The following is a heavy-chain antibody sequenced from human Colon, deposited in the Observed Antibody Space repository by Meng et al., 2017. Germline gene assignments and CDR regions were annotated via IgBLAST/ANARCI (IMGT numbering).Heavy chain of an antibody. D-gene: IGHD3-3*01. CDR3: AKETTVHGVLTALDS. J-gene: IGHJ5*02. CDR1: GFTFNSYA. Sequence: QVQLVESGGGVVQPGRSLRLSCSASGFTFNSYARLWVGQAPGKGLEWVAVIWSDGNDKYYADSVKGRFTISRDNSKNTLYLQMNSLRAEDTAVYYCAKETTVHGVLTALDSWGQGTLVTVSS. CDR2: IWSDGNDK. V-gene: IGHV3-33*06.